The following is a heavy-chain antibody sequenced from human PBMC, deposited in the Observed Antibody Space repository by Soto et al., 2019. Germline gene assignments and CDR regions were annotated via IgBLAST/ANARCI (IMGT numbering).Heavy chain of an antibody. J-gene: IGHJ5*02. Sequence: QVQLVQSGAEVKKPGASVKVSCKASGYTFTGYYLHWVRQAPGQGLEWMGWINPNSGGTNYAQKLQGRVTITRDTSISTACLELSRLRSDDTAVYYWASCIDYYDSSGYYRFDPCGQGTLVTVSS. CDR2: INPNSGGT. CDR3: ASCIDYYDSSGYYRFDP. CDR1: GYTFTGYY. V-gene: IGHV1-2*02. D-gene: IGHD3-22*01.